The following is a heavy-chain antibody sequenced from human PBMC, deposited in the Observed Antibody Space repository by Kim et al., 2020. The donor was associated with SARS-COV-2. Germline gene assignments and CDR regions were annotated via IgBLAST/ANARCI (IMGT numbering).Heavy chain of an antibody. Sequence: SETLSLTCTVSGGSISSYYWSWIRQPPGKGLEWIGYIYYSGSTNYNPSLKSRVTISVDTSKNQFSLKLSSVTAADTAVYYCARVFPYSSYYYGMDVWGQGTTVTVSS. CDR2: IYYSGST. CDR3: ARVFPYSSYYYGMDV. CDR1: GGSISSYY. V-gene: IGHV4-59*13. D-gene: IGHD5-18*01. J-gene: IGHJ6*02.